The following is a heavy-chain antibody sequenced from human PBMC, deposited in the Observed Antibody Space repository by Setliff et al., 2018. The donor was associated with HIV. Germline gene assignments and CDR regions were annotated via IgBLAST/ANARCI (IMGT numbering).Heavy chain of an antibody. CDR2: FVPEHSET. V-gene: IGHV1-24*01. Sequence: ASVKVSCKVSGYTLTELSIHWVRQAPGKGLEWMGGFVPEHSETIYAQKFQGRVTMTEDTSTDTAFMELSGLTSEDTAVYYCATRGDLLGRRASTVTVYYYYLDVWGDGTTVTVSS. J-gene: IGHJ6*03. CDR1: GYTLTELS. CDR3: ATRGDLLGRRASTVTVYYYYLDV. D-gene: IGHD4-17*01.